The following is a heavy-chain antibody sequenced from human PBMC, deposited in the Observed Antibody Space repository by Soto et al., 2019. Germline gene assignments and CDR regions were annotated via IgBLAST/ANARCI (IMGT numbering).Heavy chain of an antibody. CDR1: GSTFTTYY. J-gene: IGHJ4*02. V-gene: IGHV1-46*01. Sequence: SVKIFCKASGSTFTTYYMHWVRQTHGHGLHGMGIIHPKGGMIIDALKFQGSVAMNRDRLISTVYMALASLTSEDTAVYYCLRGEVVATTTYRDYWGQ. CDR3: LRGEVVATTTYRDY. CDR2: IHPKGGMI. D-gene: IGHD2-15*01.